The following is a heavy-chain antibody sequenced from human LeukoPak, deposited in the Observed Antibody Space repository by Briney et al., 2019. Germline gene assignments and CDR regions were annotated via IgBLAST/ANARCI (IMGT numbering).Heavy chain of an antibody. CDR1: GFTFRNFW. D-gene: IGHD1-26*01. Sequence: GGSLRLSCAASGFTFRNFWMNWVRQAPGKGLEWVSSISASSTYIYYADSVKGRFTISRDNAKKSLYLQMNSLRAEDTAVYYCARVEWELPWFDPWGQGTLVTVSS. CDR2: ISASSTYI. J-gene: IGHJ5*02. CDR3: ARVEWELPWFDP. V-gene: IGHV3-21*01.